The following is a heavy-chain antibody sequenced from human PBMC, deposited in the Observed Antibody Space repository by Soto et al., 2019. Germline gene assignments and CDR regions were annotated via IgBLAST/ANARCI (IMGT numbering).Heavy chain of an antibody. Sequence: LRLSCAASGFTFSSYWMHWVRQVPGKGLVWVARTDEYGSTINYADSVKGRFTISRDNAKNTLYLEMNSLRGEDTALYYCTRDIGGRGAFWGQGSLVTVSS. CDR3: TRDIGGRGAF. D-gene: IGHD3-16*01. J-gene: IGHJ4*02. CDR2: TDEYGSTI. CDR1: GFTFSSYW. V-gene: IGHV3-74*01.